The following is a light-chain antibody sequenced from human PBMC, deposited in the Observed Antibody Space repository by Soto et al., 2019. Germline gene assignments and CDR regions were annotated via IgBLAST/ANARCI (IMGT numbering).Light chain of an antibody. Sequence: DIQMTQSPSSLSASVGDRVTITCRASQSISTCLNWYEQKPGKAPEFLIYSASSVQSGVPSRFSGSVSWINFTLTINSLQPEDFATYYCQQSYRPPWTFGQGTKVEIK. J-gene: IGKJ1*01. CDR1: QSISTC. CDR3: QQSYRPPWT. CDR2: SAS. V-gene: IGKV1-39*01.